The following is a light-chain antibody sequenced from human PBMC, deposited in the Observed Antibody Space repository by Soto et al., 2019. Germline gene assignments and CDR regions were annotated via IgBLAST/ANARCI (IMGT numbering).Light chain of an antibody. Sequence: DIVMTQSPDSLAVSLGERATINCKSSQSVLYSPNNKNYLAWYQQKPGQPPKLLVYWASTRESGVPDRFSGSGSGTDFTLTINSLQAEDVAVYYCQQYHSPPQTFGQATKVEIK. J-gene: IGKJ1*01. V-gene: IGKV4-1*01. CDR2: WAS. CDR1: QSVLYSPNNKNY. CDR3: QQYHSPPQT.